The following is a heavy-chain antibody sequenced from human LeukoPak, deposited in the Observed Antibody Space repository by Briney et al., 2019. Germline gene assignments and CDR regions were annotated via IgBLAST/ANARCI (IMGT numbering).Heavy chain of an antibody. Sequence: SETLSLTCAVYGGSFSGYCWSWIRQPPGKGLEWIGEINHSGSTNYNPSLKSRVTISVDTSKNQFSLKLSSGTAADTAVYYCARGFYYLDYWGQGTLVTVSS. V-gene: IGHV4-34*01. CDR2: INHSGST. CDR1: GGSFSGYC. CDR3: ARGFYYLDY. J-gene: IGHJ4*02.